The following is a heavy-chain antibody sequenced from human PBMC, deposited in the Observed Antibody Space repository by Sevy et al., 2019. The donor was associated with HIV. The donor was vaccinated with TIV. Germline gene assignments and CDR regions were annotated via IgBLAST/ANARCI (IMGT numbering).Heavy chain of an antibody. CDR1: GFTVSSNY. J-gene: IGHJ6*02. CDR2: IYSGGTT. Sequence: GGSLRLSCVASGFTVSSNYMSWVRQAPGKGLEWVSVIYSGGTTYYADSVKGRFIISRDNSKNTLYLQMNSLRAADTAVYYCSRDQYIVAGYYYAMDVWGQGTTVTVSS. CDR3: SRDQYIVAGYYYAMDV. D-gene: IGHD2-21*01. V-gene: IGHV3-66*01.